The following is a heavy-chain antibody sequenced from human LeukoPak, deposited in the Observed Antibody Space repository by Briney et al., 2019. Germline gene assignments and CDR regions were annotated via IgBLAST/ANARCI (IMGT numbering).Heavy chain of an antibody. Sequence: GASVKVSCKASGYTFTSYYMHWVRQAPGQGLEWMGIINPCGGSTSYAQKFQGRVTMTRDTSTSTVYMELSSLRSEDTAVYYCASWAYYYDSSGYSFDIWGQGTMVTVSS. CDR2: INPCGGST. CDR3: ASWAYYYDSSGYSFDI. V-gene: IGHV1-46*01. D-gene: IGHD3-22*01. CDR1: GYTFTSYY. J-gene: IGHJ3*02.